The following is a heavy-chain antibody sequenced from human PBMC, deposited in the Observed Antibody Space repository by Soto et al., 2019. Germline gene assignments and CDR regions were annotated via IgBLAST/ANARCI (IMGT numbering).Heavy chain of an antibody. CDR2: INHSGST. Sequence: PSETLSLTCAVYGGSFSGYYWSWIRQPPGKGLEWIGEINHSGSTNYNPSLKSRVTISVDTSKNQFSLKLSSVTAADTAVYYCARNSYIVVGIMDVWGQGTTVTVSS. V-gene: IGHV4-34*01. J-gene: IGHJ6*02. CDR1: GGSFSGYY. CDR3: ARNSYIVVGIMDV. D-gene: IGHD2-15*01.